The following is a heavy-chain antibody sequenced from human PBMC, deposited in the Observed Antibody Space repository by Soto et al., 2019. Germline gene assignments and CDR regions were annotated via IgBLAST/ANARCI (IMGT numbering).Heavy chain of an antibody. Sequence: GASVKVSCRASGGTFSSYAISWVRQAPGQGLEWMGGIIPIFGTANYAQKFQGRVTITADESTSTAYMELSSLRSEDTAVYYCAIQYSSSLGTSGYYYYGIDVCGQRTTVTVSS. J-gene: IGHJ6*02. D-gene: IGHD6-13*01. V-gene: IGHV1-69*13. CDR2: IIPIFGTA. CDR1: GGTFSSYA. CDR3: AIQYSSSLGTSGYYYYGIDV.